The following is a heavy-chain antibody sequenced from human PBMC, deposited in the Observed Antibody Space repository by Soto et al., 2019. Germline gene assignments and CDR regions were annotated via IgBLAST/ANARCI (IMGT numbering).Heavy chain of an antibody. V-gene: IGHV4-4*07. CDR1: GGSISGYY. CDR3: ARGEIRGYDY. CDR2: IYASGST. Sequence: QVQLQESGPGLVRPSETLSLTCSVSGGSISGYYWSWIRQPAGKGLVWVGRIYASGSTNYAPSLQSRVTLSLDTSENQFSLRLISVTAADTAIYYCARGEIRGYDYWGQGTLVTVS. J-gene: IGHJ4*02. D-gene: IGHD3-22*01.